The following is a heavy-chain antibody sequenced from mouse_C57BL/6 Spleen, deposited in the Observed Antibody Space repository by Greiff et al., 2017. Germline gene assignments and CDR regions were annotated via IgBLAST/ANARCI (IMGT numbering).Heavy chain of an antibody. Sequence: VKLQQPGAELVMPGASVKLSCKASGYTFTSYWMHWVKQRPGQGLEWIGEIDPSDSYTNYDQKFKGKSTLTVDKSSSTAYMQLSSLTSEDSAVYYCARSGVYWGQGTTRTVSS. J-gene: IGHJ2*01. CDR3: ARSGVY. CDR2: IDPSDSYT. CDR1: GYTFTSYW. V-gene: IGHV1-69*01. D-gene: IGHD3-1*01.